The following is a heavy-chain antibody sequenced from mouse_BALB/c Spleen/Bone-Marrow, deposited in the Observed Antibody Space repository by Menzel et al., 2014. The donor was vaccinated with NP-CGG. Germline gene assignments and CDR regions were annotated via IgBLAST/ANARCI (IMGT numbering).Heavy chain of an antibody. CDR3: ARLLRLRYFDY. V-gene: IGHV5-9*02. J-gene: IGHJ2*01. CDR2: ISSGGSYT. D-gene: IGHD1-2*01. Sequence: EVKVVESGGGLVKPGGSLKLSCAASGFAFSSYDMSWVRQTPEKRLEWVATISSGGSYTYYPDSVKGRFTISRDNAWNTLYLQMSSLRSEDTALYYCARLLRLRYFDYWGQGTTLTVSS. CDR1: GFAFSSYD.